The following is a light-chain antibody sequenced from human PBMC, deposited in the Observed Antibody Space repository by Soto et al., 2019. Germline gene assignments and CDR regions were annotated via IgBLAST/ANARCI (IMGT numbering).Light chain of an antibody. Sequence: DIQTTQSPSSLSASVGDRVTISCRPSQTIANYLNWYQHKPGNAPKLLIYAASSLQTGVPSRFSGSGSGTDFTLTINSLQPEDFATYFCHQSHSSPYTFGQGTRLEIK. V-gene: IGKV1-39*01. CDR1: QTIANY. CDR2: AAS. J-gene: IGKJ2*01. CDR3: HQSHSSPYT.